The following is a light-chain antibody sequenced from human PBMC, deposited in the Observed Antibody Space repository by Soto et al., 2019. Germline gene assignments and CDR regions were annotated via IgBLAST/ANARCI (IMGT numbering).Light chain of an antibody. Sequence: IVLTQSPGTLSLSPGERATLSCRASQSVTNSFLAWYQQKPGQAPRLLIHGASSRATGIPDRFSGSGSGTDFTLTISRLEPEDFAVYYCQQYGGSPLTFGGGTKVDIK. CDR3: QQYGGSPLT. V-gene: IGKV3-20*01. CDR2: GAS. CDR1: QSVTNSF. J-gene: IGKJ4*01.